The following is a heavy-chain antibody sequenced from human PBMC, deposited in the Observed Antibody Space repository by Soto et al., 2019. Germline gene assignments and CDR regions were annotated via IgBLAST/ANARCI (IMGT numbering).Heavy chain of an antibody. CDR3: ASSCGFSSCHGEQGYYYYGMDV. D-gene: IGHD6-6*01. Sequence: QVQLVQSGAEVKKPGASVKVSSKASGYTFTSYAMHWVRQAPGQRLEWMGWINAGNGNTKYSQKFQGRVTITRDTSASTAYMELSSLRSEDTAVYYCASSCGFSSCHGEQGYYYYGMDVWGQGTTVTVSS. V-gene: IGHV1-3*01. CDR2: INAGNGNT. CDR1: GYTFTSYA. J-gene: IGHJ6*02.